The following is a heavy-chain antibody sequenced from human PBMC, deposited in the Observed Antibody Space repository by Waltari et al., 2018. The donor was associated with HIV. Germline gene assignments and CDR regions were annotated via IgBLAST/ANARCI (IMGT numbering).Heavy chain of an antibody. J-gene: IGHJ4*02. CDR3: AKDDRATRGLDN. Sequence: EVQLLESGGGLVQPGGSLSLSCAASGLRFSHYAMSWVRQAPGEGLEWVAVVRDVDSTYYVDSVKGRFIISRDDSKDTLYLQMNSLRVEDTAVYYCAKDDRATRGLDNWGQGTLVTVSS. CDR2: VRDVDST. V-gene: IGHV3-23*01. CDR1: GLRFSHYA. D-gene: IGHD5-12*01.